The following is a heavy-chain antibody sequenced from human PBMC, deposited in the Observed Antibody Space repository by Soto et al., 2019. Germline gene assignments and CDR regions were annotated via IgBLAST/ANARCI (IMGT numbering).Heavy chain of an antibody. D-gene: IGHD2-21*02. V-gene: IGHV3-23*01. Sequence: GGSLRLSCAASGFTFSSYAMSWVRQAPGKGLEWVSAISGSGGSTYYADSVKGRFTISRDNSKNTLYLQMNSLRAEDTAVYYGAKQTAVRGAVVWTDGGAFDYWGQGTLVTVSS. CDR1: GFTFSSYA. CDR3: AKQTAVRGAVVWTDGGAFDY. J-gene: IGHJ4*02. CDR2: ISGSGGST.